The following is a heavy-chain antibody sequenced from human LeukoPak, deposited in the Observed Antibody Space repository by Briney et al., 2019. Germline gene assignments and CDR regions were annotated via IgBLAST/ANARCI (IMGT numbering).Heavy chain of an antibody. D-gene: IGHD3-9*01. CDR2: IYISGST. CDR3: ARPGGYDILTGYYGYFDY. V-gene: IGHV4-4*08. Sequence: PSETLSLTCTVSGGSISIYYWSWIRQPAGKGLEWIGHIYISGSTDYNPSLKSRVTISVDTSKNQFSLKLSSVTAADTAVYYCARPGGYDILTGYYGYFDYWGQGTLVTVSS. CDR1: GGSISIYY. J-gene: IGHJ4*02.